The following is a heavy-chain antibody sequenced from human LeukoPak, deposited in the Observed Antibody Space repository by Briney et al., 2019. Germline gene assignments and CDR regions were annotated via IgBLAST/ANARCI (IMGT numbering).Heavy chain of an antibody. Sequence: PGGSLRLSCAASGFTFSSFWMAWVRQVPGKGLEWVANINQDGSERHYVDSLKGRFTASRDNAKNSLYLRMNTLRAEDTAVYYCARDRSTSGRQYWGHGTLVTVSS. CDR2: INQDGSER. CDR3: ARDRSTSGRQY. J-gene: IGHJ4*01. V-gene: IGHV3-7*01. CDR1: GFTFSSFW. D-gene: IGHD3-10*01.